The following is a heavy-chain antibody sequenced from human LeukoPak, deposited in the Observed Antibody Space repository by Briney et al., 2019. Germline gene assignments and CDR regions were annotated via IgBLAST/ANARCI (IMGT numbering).Heavy chain of an antibody. V-gene: IGHV1-46*01. CDR3: ACTTLPHRGYSYGHIDY. CDR2: INPSGGST. CDR1: GYTFTSYY. Sequence: ASVKVSCKASGYTFTSYYMHWVRQAPGQGLEWMGIINPSGGSTSYAQKFQGRVTMTRGMSTSTVYMELSSLRSEDTAVYYCACTTLPHRGYSYGHIDYWGQGTLVTVSS. J-gene: IGHJ4*02. D-gene: IGHD5-18*01.